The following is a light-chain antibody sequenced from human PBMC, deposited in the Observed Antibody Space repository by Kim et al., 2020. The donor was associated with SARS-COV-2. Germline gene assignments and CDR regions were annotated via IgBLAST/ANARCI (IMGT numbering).Light chain of an antibody. CDR1: QGISSY. CDR2: AAS. J-gene: IGKJ4*01. V-gene: IGKV1-9*01. CDR3: QQLNRYPLT. Sequence: ASVGDSGTITCRASQGISSYLAWYQQKPGKAPKHLIYAASTFQSGVPSRFSGSGSGTDVTLTISSLQPEDCATYYCQQLNRYPLTFGGGTQADI.